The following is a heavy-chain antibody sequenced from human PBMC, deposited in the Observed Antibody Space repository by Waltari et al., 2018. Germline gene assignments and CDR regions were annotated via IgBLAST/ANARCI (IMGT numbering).Heavy chain of an antibody. CDR3: ARPWNNGWYYSGMDV. V-gene: IGHV5-51*01. CDR2: IYRGDSDT. Sequence: EVQLVQSGAEVKKPGESLTISCQVSGHSLTDYWVAWVRRMPGKCLEWMGIIYRGDSDTRYRPSLQGQVTISVDKSIDTAYLEWSSLKASDTGIYFCARPWNNGWYYSGMDVWGQGTSVTVSS. D-gene: IGHD6-19*01. CDR1: GHSLTDYW. J-gene: IGHJ6*02.